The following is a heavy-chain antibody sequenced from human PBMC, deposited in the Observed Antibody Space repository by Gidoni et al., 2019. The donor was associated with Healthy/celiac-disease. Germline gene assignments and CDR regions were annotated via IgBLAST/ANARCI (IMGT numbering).Heavy chain of an antibody. CDR3: ARATDIVVVVANAFDI. CDR1: GGSISSGGYY. V-gene: IGHV4-31*03. J-gene: IGHJ3*02. D-gene: IGHD2-15*01. Sequence: QVQLQESGPGLVKPSQTLSLTCTVSGGSISSGGYYWSWIRQPPGKGLEWIGYIYYSGSTYYNPSLKSRVTISVDTSKNQFSLKLSSVTAADTAVYYCARATDIVVVVANAFDIWGQGTMVTVSS. CDR2: IYYSGST.